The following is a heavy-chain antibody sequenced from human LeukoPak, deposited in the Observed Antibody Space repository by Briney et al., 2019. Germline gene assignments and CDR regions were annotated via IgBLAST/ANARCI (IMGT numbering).Heavy chain of an antibody. CDR1: GYTFTDYY. V-gene: IGHV1-2*02. CDR2: INPNSGRT. Sequence: ASVKVSCKASGYTFTDYYMHWVRQAPGQGLEWMGWINPNSGRTNFAQKFQGRVAMTRDTSISTAYMELGSLRSDDTAVYYCARARWQLVPYFDSWGQGTLVTVSS. CDR3: ARARWQLVPYFDS. J-gene: IGHJ4*02. D-gene: IGHD6-6*01.